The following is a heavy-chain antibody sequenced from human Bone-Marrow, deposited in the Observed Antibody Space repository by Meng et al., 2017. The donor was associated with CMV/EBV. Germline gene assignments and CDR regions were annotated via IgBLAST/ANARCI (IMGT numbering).Heavy chain of an antibody. V-gene: IGHV1-8*01. CDR1: GYTFTNSD. D-gene: IGHD2-2*01. CDR3: VRGAGSCTSTTCSLGY. J-gene: IGHJ4*02. CDR2: MNPNSGNT. Sequence: ASVKVSCKASGYTFTNSDINWVRQATGQGLEWMGWMNPNSGNTGYAQKFQGRVTMTRNTSISTAYMELNSLRSEDTAVYYCVRGAGSCTSTTCSLGYWGQGTRVTVSS.